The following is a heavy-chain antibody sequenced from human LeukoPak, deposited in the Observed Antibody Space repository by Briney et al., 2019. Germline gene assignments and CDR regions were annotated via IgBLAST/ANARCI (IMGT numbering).Heavy chain of an antibody. CDR2: IYYSGSP. D-gene: IGHD3-10*01. V-gene: IGHV4-59*01. J-gene: IGHJ5*02. Sequence: PSETLSLTCTVSGGSISTYYWSWIRQPPGKGLEWIGYIYYSGSPNYNPSLRSRVTISVDTSKNQFSLKLGSVTAADTAVYYCARERSMVRGVSWFDPWGQGTLVTVSS. CDR1: GGSISTYY. CDR3: ARERSMVRGVSWFDP.